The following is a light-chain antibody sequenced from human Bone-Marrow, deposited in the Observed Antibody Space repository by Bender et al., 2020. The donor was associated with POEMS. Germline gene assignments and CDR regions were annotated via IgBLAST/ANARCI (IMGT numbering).Light chain of an antibody. CDR2: EST. V-gene: IGLV2-14*03. J-gene: IGLJ1*01. CDR3: YSYTTFSAV. Sequence: QSALTQPASVSGSPGQAITISCTATSSDAGYYNYFSWYQQHPGSAPKLLIYESTRRPSGISTRFSGSKSGNTASLIISGLQAEDEADYYCYSYTTFSAVFGTGTRVTVL. CDR1: SSDAGYYNY.